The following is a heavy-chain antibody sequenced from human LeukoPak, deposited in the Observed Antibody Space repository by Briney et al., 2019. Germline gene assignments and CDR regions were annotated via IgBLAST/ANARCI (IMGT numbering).Heavy chain of an antibody. CDR1: GYTFTSYA. V-gene: IGHV7-4-1*02. CDR2: INTNTGNP. J-gene: IGHJ4*02. D-gene: IGHD3-22*01. CDR3: ARGVSPRSWYYYDSSGYLY. Sequence: AASVKVSCKASGYTFTSYAMNWVRQAPGQGLEWMGWINTNTGNPTYAQGFAGRFVFSLDTSVSTAYLQISSLKAEDTAVYYCARGVSPRSWYYYDSSGYLYWGQGTLVTVSS.